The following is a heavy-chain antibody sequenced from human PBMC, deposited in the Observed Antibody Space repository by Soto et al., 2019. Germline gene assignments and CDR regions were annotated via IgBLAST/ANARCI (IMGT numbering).Heavy chain of an antibody. CDR3: VRAGNNYSFDY. V-gene: IGHV3-72*01. J-gene: IGHJ4*02. CDR2: IRKESARHTT. Sequence: GGSLRLSCAASGFTFTDHHMDWVRQAPGKGLEWVARIRKESARHTTEYAASVRGRFTISRDDSQNSVSLQMDSLETDDTAVYYCVRAGNNYSFDYWGQGTLVTVSS. D-gene: IGHD2-21*01. CDR1: GFTFTDHH.